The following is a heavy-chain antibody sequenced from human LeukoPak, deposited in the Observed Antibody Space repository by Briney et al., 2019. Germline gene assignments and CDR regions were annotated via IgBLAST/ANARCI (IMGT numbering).Heavy chain of an antibody. D-gene: IGHD4-23*01. V-gene: IGHV3-23*01. J-gene: IGHJ4*02. Sequence: GGSLRLSCTASGFTFSSYSLTWVRQAPGKGLEWVSIISTTGTITYYAASVKGRFSISRDNSKSTLYLHMNSLRAEDTAVYYCAKYLAGGSRNFDYWGQGTLVTVSS. CDR2: ISTTGTIT. CDR3: AKYLAGGSRNFDY. CDR1: GFTFSSYS.